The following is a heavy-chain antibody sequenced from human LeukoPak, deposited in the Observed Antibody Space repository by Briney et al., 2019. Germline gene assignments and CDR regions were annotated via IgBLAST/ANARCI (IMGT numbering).Heavy chain of an antibody. J-gene: IGHJ4*02. CDR2: ISYDGSNK. CDR3: ARDPSTAMVTIFDY. D-gene: IGHD5-18*01. V-gene: IGHV3-30*04. CDR1: GFTFSSYA. Sequence: QPGGSLRLSCAASGFTFSSYAMHWVRQAPGKGLEWVAVISYDGSNKYYADSVKGRFSISRDNSKNTLYLQMNSLRAEDTAVYYCARDPSTAMVTIFDYWGQGTLVTVSS.